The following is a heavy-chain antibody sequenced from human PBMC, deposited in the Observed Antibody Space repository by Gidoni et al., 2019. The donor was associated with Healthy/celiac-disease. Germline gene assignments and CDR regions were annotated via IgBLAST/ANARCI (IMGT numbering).Heavy chain of an antibody. CDR2: TIPIFGTA. V-gene: IGHV1-69*01. J-gene: IGHJ4*02. CDR1: GGTFSSYA. CDR3: ARGTGIAVAGHPPYDY. D-gene: IGHD6-19*01. Sequence: QVQLVQSGAEVKKPGSSVKVSCKASGGTFSSYAISWVRQAPGQGLEWMGGTIPIFGTANYAQKLQGRVTITADESTSTAYMELSSLRSEDTAVYYCARGTGIAVAGHPPYDYWGQGTLVTVSS.